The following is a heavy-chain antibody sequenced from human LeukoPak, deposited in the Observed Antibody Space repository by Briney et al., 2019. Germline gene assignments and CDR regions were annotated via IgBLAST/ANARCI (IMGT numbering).Heavy chain of an antibody. CDR1: GFTFSIYW. J-gene: IGHJ4*02. D-gene: IGHD5-12*01. V-gene: IGHV3-74*01. Sequence: GGSLRLSCAASGFTFSIYWMHWVRQAPGKGPVWVSRINSDGSSTTYADSVKGRFTISRDNAKNTLYLQMNSLRAEDTAVYYCARDYSGYEGFDSWGQGTLVTVSS. CDR3: ARDYSGYEGFDS. CDR2: INSDGSST.